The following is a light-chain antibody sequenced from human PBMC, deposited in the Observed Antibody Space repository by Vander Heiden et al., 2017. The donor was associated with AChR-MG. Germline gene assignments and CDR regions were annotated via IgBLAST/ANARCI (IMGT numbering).Light chain of an antibody. CDR2: KDT. CDR1: VLARQD. Sequence: SYDMTQPPSVSVSPGQTARITCSEDVLARQDSYWYHQRPGHAPILLIYKDTERPSGIPERVSGSSSGTIVTLTISGVQTEDEGDYYCQSADSSGTVVFGGGTKLTGL. V-gene: IGLV3-25*03. J-gene: IGLJ2*01. CDR3: QSADSSGTVV.